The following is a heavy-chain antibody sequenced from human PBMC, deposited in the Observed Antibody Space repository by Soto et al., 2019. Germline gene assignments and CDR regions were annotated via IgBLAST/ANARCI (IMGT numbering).Heavy chain of an antibody. CDR1: GFTFSSYG. CDR3: VRLPIAVAGRYYYYGMDV. V-gene: IGHV3-33*01. D-gene: IGHD6-19*01. Sequence: QVQLVESGGGVVQPGRSLRLSCAASGFTFSSYGMHWVRQAPSKGLEWVAVIWYDGSNKYYADSVKGRFTISRDNSKNTLYLQMNSLRAEDTAVYYYVRLPIAVAGRYYYYGMDVWGQGTTVTVSS. CDR2: IWYDGSNK. J-gene: IGHJ6*02.